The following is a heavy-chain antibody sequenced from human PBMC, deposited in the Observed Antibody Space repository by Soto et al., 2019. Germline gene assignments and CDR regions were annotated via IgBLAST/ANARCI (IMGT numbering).Heavy chain of an antibody. Sequence: GGSLRLSCSASGFTFSSYAMHWVRQAPGKGLEYVSAISSNGGSTYYADSVKGRFTISRDNSKNTLYLQMSSLRAEDTAVYYCVKGAYCSGGSCFPGGYYYGMDVWGQGTTVTVSS. D-gene: IGHD2-15*01. CDR3: VKGAYCSGGSCFPGGYYYGMDV. CDR1: GFTFSSYA. J-gene: IGHJ6*02. CDR2: ISSNGGST. V-gene: IGHV3-64D*06.